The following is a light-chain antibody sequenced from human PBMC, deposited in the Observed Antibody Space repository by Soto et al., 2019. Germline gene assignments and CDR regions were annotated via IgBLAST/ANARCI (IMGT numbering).Light chain of an antibody. CDR3: QQYGRSPGVT. CDR1: QRVSSSY. J-gene: IGKJ4*01. Sequence: EIVLTQSPGTLYLSPGERATLSCRASQRVSSSYLASYPQKPGQAPRLLIYGASSRATGIPDRFSGSGSGTDFTLTISRLEPEDFAVYDCQQYGRSPGVTFGGGTKVEIK. V-gene: IGKV3-20*01. CDR2: GAS.